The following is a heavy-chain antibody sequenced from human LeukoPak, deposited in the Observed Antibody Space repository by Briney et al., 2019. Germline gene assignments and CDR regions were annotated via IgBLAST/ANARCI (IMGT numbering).Heavy chain of an antibody. Sequence: SETLSLTCTVSGGSISSGSYYWSWIRQPAGKGLEWIGRIYTSGSTNYNPSLKSRVTISVDTSKNQFSLKLSSVTAADTAVYYCARLSLPANYCYYYYMDVWGKGTTVTVSS. CDR2: IYTSGST. D-gene: IGHD1-26*01. V-gene: IGHV4-61*02. CDR1: GGSISSGSYY. J-gene: IGHJ6*03. CDR3: ARLSLPANYCYYYYMDV.